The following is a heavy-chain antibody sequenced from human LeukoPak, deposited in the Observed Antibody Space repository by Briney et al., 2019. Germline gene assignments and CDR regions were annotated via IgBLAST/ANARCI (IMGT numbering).Heavy chain of an antibody. D-gene: IGHD6-25*01. Sequence: GGTLRLSCSASGFTLSNYAMHWVRQAPGKGLEYVSAISSGGGTTYYADSAKGRFTISRDTSKNTLYLQMTSLKPEDTALYYCVRASGWFDPWGQGTLVTVSS. J-gene: IGHJ5*02. CDR3: VRASGWFDP. CDR2: ISSGGGTT. V-gene: IGHV3-64D*06. CDR1: GFTLSNYA.